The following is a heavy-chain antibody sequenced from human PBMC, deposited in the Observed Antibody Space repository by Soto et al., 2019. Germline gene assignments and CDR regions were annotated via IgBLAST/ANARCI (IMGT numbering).Heavy chain of an antibody. Sequence: XGSLGLSCGASGFNFRLYPMAWVRQAPGKGLEWVSSISGSGGSTFYADSVKGRFTISRDNSKNTLYLQMDTLRAGDSAVYYCAKAHTFRFYYFTGGDYWGQGTLVTVSS. CDR3: AKAHTFRFYYFTGGDY. V-gene: IGHV3-23*01. CDR1: GFNFRLYP. D-gene: IGHD3-22*01. J-gene: IGHJ4*02. CDR2: ISGSGGST.